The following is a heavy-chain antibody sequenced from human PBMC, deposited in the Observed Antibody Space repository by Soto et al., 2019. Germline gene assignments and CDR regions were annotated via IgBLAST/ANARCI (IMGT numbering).Heavy chain of an antibody. CDR2: IYYSGST. V-gene: IGHV4-30-4*01. CDR1: GGSVSSGDYY. J-gene: IGHJ4*02. D-gene: IGHD3-22*01. Sequence: SETLSLTCTVSGGSVSSGDYYWSWIRQPPGKGLEWIGYIYYSGSTYYNPSLKSRVTISVDTSKNQFSLKLSSVTAADTAVYYFAREDAVNDSSGNSPLDYWRPGTPVTV. CDR3: AREDAVNDSSGNSPLDY.